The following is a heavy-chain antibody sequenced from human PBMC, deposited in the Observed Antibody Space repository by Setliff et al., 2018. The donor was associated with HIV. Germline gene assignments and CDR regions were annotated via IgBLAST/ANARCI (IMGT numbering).Heavy chain of an antibody. D-gene: IGHD3-16*01. J-gene: IGHJ3*02. CDR1: GLTFSSSW. Sequence: GESLKISYAGSGLTFSSSWMHWVRQAPGKGLVWVSRINGDGSFTVYADSVKGRFTISRDNSKNTLYLQMNSVRGEDTAVYYCTSWGVPRDGFDIWGHGTKVTVSS. CDR3: TSWGVPRDGFDI. CDR2: INGDGSFT. V-gene: IGHV3-74*01.